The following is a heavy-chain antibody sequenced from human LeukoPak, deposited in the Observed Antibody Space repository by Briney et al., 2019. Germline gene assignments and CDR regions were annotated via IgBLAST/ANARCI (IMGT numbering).Heavy chain of an antibody. J-gene: IGHJ4*02. CDR1: VFHFNTNL. D-gene: IGHD2-15*01. Sequence: GGSLRLSCAASVFHFNTNLMSWVRQARWKGLEWVSAINGGGSNTYYADSVKGRFTISRDNSKNMVYLQMNNLRADDTAVYYCAKSVVVITFRFDDWGQGALVTVSS. CDR3: AKSVVVITFRFDD. V-gene: IGHV3-23*01. CDR2: INGGGSNT.